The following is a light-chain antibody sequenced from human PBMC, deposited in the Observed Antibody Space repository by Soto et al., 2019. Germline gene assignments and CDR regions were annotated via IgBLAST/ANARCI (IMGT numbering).Light chain of an antibody. J-gene: IGKJ4*01. CDR2: DAP. Sequence: EIVLTQSPATLSLSPGESATLSCRASQSVKNYLAWYQQKAGQTPRLLIYDAPNRAPGIPARFNGSGSGTDFTLTISSLEPEDFAVYYCQQRTKWDITFGGGSKVDMK. CDR1: QSVKNY. CDR3: QQRTKWDIT. V-gene: IGKV3-11*01.